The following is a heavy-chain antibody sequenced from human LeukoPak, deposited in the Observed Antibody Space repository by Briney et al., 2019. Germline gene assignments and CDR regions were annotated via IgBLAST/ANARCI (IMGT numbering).Heavy chain of an antibody. CDR3: ARDPRRSGYSGYE. CDR2: IYYSGSA. V-gene: IGHV4-31*03. J-gene: IGHJ3*01. D-gene: IGHD5-12*01. Sequence: SETLSLTCTVSGGSINSVGYYWSWIRQHPEKGLEWIGYIYYSGSANYQPSLKSRVTISIDTSKNQFSLNLSSVTAADTAVYYCARDPRRSGYSGYEWGQGTMVTVSS. CDR1: GGSINSVGYY.